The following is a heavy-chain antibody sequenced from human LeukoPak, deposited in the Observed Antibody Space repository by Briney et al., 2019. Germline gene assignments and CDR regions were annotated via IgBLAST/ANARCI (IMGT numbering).Heavy chain of an antibody. J-gene: IGHJ4*02. D-gene: IGHD5-24*01. V-gene: IGHV3-23*01. CDR1: GITFSSYG. CDR3: AKDRMWEMATMVGFDY. Sequence: PGGTLRLSCAASGITFSSYGMSWVRQAPGKGLEWVSSISSTGGTTYYADSVKGRFTTSRDNSKNTLYLQMNSLRAEDTAVYYCAKDRMWEMATMVGFDYWGQGTLVTVSS. CDR2: ISSTGGTT.